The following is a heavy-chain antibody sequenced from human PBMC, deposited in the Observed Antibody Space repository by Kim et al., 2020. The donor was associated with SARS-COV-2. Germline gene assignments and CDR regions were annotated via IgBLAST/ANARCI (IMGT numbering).Heavy chain of an antibody. CDR3: ATWESGGAHYYAMDV. Sequence: SVKVSCKASGGTFSSYAISWVRQAPGQGLEWMGGIIPIFGTSNFAQKFQGRVTITADKSTSAAYMELSSLKSDDTAVYYCATWESGGAHYYAMDVWGQGTRVIVSS. V-gene: IGHV1-69*06. D-gene: IGHD2-8*02. CDR1: GGTFSSYA. J-gene: IGHJ6*02. CDR2: IIPIFGTS.